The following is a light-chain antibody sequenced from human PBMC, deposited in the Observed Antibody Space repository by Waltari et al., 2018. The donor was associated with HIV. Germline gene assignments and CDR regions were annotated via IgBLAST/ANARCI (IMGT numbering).Light chain of an antibody. J-gene: IGLJ2*01. V-gene: IGLV3-21*02. CDR1: TIGRNS. CDR2: DDV. Sequence: SYVLTQAPSTSVAPGQTATISCGTIGRNSVQWYRQKPGRAPLLVVLDDVDRSSGIPARFSGARSGERATLTISGVEAGDEADYYCQVWDRGYKEAVFGGGT. CDR3: QVWDRGYKEAV.